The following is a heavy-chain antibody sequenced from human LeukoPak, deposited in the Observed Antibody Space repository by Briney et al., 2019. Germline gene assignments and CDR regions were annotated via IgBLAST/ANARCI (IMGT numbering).Heavy chain of an antibody. V-gene: IGHV4-61*02. CDR3: ARGGYNGNEGGENGRDV. J-gene: IGHJ6*04. Sequence: ASETLSLTCTVSGGSISSGSYYWSWIRQPAGKGLEWIGRIYTSGSTNYNPSLKSRVTISVDTSKNQFSLKLSSVTAADTAVYYCARGGYNGNEGGENGRDVWGKGTTVTFSS. CDR2: IYTSGST. D-gene: IGHD1-20*01. CDR1: GGSISSGSYY.